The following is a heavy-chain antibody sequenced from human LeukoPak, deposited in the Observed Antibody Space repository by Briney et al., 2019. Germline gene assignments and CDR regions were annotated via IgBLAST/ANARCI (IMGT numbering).Heavy chain of an antibody. CDR2: ISWNSSSI. Sequence: GGSLRLSCAASGFTFDDYAMHWVRQAPGKVLGWVSGISWNSSSIGYADAVKGRFTISSDNAKNYLYLQMNSLRAEDTALYYCAKDIQNRYYYGSGSYPLLGYWGQGTLVTVSS. V-gene: IGHV3-9*01. J-gene: IGHJ4*02. CDR3: AKDIQNRYYYGSGSYPLLGY. D-gene: IGHD3-10*01. CDR1: GFTFDDYA.